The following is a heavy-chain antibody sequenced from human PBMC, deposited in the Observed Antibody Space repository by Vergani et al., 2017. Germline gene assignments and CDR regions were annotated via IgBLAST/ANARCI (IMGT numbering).Heavy chain of an antibody. V-gene: IGHV3-30-3*01. CDR1: GFTFSSYA. D-gene: IGHD6-19*01. CDR3: ASLQGWQWLDYYFDY. Sequence: QVQLVESGGGVVQPGRSLRLSCAASGFTFSSYAMHWVRQAPGKGLEWVAVISYDGSNKYYADSVKGRFTISRDNSKNTLYLQMNSLRAEDTAVYYCASLQGWQWLDYYFDYWGQGTLVTVSS. CDR2: ISYDGSNK. J-gene: IGHJ4*02.